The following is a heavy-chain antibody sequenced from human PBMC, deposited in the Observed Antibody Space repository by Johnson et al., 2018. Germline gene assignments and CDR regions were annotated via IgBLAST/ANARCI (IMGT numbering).Heavy chain of an antibody. CDR2: ISWNSGSI. CDR1: GFTFSSYD. J-gene: IGHJ3*02. Sequence: QLVESGGGLVQPGGSLRLSCAASGFTFSSYDMHWVRQAPGKGLEWVSGISWNSGSIGYADSVKGRFTISRDNAKTSLYLQMNSLGAEDTALYYCAKDTGRMNYGSPFDIWGQGTMVTVS. V-gene: IGHV3-9*01. D-gene: IGHD1-7*01. CDR3: AKDTGRMNYGSPFDI.